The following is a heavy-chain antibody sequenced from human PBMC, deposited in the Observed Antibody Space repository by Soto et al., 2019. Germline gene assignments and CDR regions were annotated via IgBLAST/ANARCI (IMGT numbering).Heavy chain of an antibody. V-gene: IGHV3-30*18. CDR2: IPYDGSYK. CDR3: AKESAAFEI. CDR1: GLTFSSYV. Sequence: QVQLVESGGGVVQPGRSLRLSCAASGLTFSSYVMHWVRQAPGKGLEWVAVIPYDGSYKYYADSVRGRFTISRDNSKYLLHLQMTGRRAEDTAVFYCAKESAAFEIWGQGTMVTVSS. J-gene: IGHJ3*02.